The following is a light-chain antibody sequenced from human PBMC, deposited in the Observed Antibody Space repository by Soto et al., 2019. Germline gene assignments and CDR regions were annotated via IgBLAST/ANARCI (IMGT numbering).Light chain of an antibody. CDR1: SSDVGIYTL. CDR3: CSYAGSSSF. V-gene: IGLV2-23*03. J-gene: IGLJ1*01. Sequence: QSVLTQPAPVSGSPGQSITISCPGTSSDVGIYTLVSWFQQLPGKPPKLIIYEGSKRPSGFSNRFSGSKSGNTASLIISGPQAEDEADYYCCSYAGSSSFFGTGTKVTVL. CDR2: EGS.